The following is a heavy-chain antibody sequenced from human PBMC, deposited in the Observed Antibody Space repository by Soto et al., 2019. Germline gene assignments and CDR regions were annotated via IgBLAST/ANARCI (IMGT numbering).Heavy chain of an antibody. J-gene: IGHJ4*02. CDR2: IIPIFDTP. Sequence: QVQLVQSGAEVKKPGSSVRVSCKTSGGTFSSYAISWVRQAPGQGLVWMGGIIPIFDTPNYAQRFLGRVTITADKSTSTAYMELSSLTSADTAVYYCARGVSAYYYDTTGYSTPYYFDYWGQGTLVTVSS. D-gene: IGHD3-22*01. CDR1: GGTFSSYA. V-gene: IGHV1-69*06. CDR3: ARGVSAYYYDTTGYSTPYYFDY.